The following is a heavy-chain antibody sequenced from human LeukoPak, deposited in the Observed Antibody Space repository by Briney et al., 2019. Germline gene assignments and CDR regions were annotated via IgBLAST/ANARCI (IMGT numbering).Heavy chain of an antibody. CDR2: ITGSGTGT. CDR3: AKLRGLRSSIDY. D-gene: IGHD4-17*01. Sequence: PGGSLRLSCAASGFTFNSYAMSWVRQGPGQGLEWVSAITGSGTGTYYADSVEGRFTISRDSSKNTLYLQMNSLRAEDTAVYYRAKLRGLRSSIDYWRQRTLVTVSS. CDR1: GFTFNSYA. V-gene: IGHV3-23*01. J-gene: IGHJ4*02.